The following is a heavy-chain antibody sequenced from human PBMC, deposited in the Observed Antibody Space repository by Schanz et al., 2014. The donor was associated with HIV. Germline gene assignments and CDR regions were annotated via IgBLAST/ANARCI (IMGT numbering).Heavy chain of an antibody. V-gene: IGHV4-31*03. D-gene: IGHD1-26*01. CDR3: ARASYSGTYYTWFDP. CDR2: IYYTGNT. J-gene: IGHJ5*02. Sequence: QVQLQESGPGLVKPSQTLSLTCTVSGGSISRGGYYWSWIRQHPGKGLEWIGYIYYTGNTYYNPSLKSRVTISVDTSNNQFSLKLSSVTAADSAIYYCARASYSGTYYTWFDPWGQGTLVTVSS. CDR1: GGSISRGGYY.